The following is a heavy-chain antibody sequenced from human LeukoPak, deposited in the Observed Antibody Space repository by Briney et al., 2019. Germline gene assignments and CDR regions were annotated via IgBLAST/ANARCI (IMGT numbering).Heavy chain of an antibody. D-gene: IGHD2-15*01. CDR3: ARGVEPLAATTLAY. CDR1: GFTVITND. Sequence: GGSLTLTCAASGFTVITNDMTWVRQAPGKGLEWVSVLYSDGNTKYADSVQGRFTISRDNSKNTLYLEMNSLSPDDTAVYYCARGVEPLAATTLAYWGQGTLVTVSS. J-gene: IGHJ4*02. V-gene: IGHV3-53*01. CDR2: LYSDGNT.